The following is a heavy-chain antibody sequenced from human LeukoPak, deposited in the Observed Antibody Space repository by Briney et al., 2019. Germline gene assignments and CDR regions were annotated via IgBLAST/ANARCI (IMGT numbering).Heavy chain of an antibody. CDR2: SNSDGRST. V-gene: IGHV3-74*03. CDR3: ASPWGDYYYYGMDV. CDR1: GFTFSSYW. J-gene: IGHJ6*02. Sequence: GGSLRLSCAASGFTFSSYWMHWVRQVPGKGLEWVSRSNSDGRSTTYADSVKGRLTISRDNAKNTLYLQMNSLRAEDTAVYYCASPWGDYYYYGMDVWGQGTTVTVS. D-gene: IGHD3-16*01.